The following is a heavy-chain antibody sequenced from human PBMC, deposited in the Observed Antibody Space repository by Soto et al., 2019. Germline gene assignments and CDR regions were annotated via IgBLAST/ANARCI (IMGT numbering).Heavy chain of an antibody. D-gene: IGHD6-13*01. CDR2: INHSGST. J-gene: IGHJ3*02. CDR1: GGSCSGYY. CDR3: ASIAAAARGAFDI. V-gene: IGHV4-34*01. Sequence: WETLSLSFAVYGGSCSGYYLSWIRQPPGKGLEWIGEINHSGSTNYNPSLKSRVTISVDTSKNQFSLKLSSVTAADTAVYYCASIAAAARGAFDIWGQGTMVTVSS.